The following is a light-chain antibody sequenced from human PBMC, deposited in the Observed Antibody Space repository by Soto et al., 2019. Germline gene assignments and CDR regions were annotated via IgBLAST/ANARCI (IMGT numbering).Light chain of an antibody. CDR3: QQYVSSVT. Sequence: EIVLTQSPGSLSLSPGERATLSCRASQSVDSSFFAWYQQKHGQAPRLLIYGASNRATGIPDRFSGRGSGTDFTLTITRLEPEDFAMYYCQQYVSSVTFGQGNKVEIK. CDR1: QSVDSSF. CDR2: GAS. J-gene: IGKJ1*01. V-gene: IGKV3-20*01.